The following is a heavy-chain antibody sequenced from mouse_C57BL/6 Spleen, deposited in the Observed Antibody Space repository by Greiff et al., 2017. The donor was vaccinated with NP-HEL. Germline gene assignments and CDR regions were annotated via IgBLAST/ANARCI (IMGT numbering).Heavy chain of an antibody. CDR3: ARDGRANWAFDY. Sequence: QVQLQQSGAELARPGASVKLSCKASGYTFTSYGISWVKQRTGQGLEWIGEIYPRSGNTNYNEKFTGKATLTADKSSSTAYMELSSLTSEDSAVYFWARDGRANWAFDYWGQGTTLTVSS. CDR2: IYPRSGNT. J-gene: IGHJ2*01. D-gene: IGHD4-1*01. V-gene: IGHV1-81*01. CDR1: GYTFTSYG.